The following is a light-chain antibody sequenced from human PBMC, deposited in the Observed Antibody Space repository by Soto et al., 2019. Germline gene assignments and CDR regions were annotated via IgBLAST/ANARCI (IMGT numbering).Light chain of an antibody. CDR2: GNS. CDR1: SSNIGAGYP. V-gene: IGLV1-40*01. CDR3: QSYGSTLSAYV. Sequence: QSVLTQPPSVSGAPGQRVTIYCTGTSSNIGAGYPVHWYQQLPGTAPKLLIFGNSNRPSGVPDRFSGSRSGLAITGLQAEDEADYYCQSYGSTLSAYVFGAGTKLTVL. J-gene: IGLJ1*01.